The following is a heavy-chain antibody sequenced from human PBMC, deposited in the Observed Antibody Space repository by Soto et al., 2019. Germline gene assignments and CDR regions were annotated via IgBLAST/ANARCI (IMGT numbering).Heavy chain of an antibody. D-gene: IGHD1-20*01. J-gene: IGHJ4*02. CDR2: VSTYSEHT. CDR1: GYIFNSVG. Sequence: QLVQSGDEVKKPGASVKVSCRASGYIFNSVGISWLRQVPGQGLAGMGWVSTYSEHTKSVQKFQDRVTLTADTSTSTVHMELRSLRSADTAVYYCARDLNWNNVLGFDSWGQGTLVTVSS. CDR3: ARDLNWNNVLGFDS. V-gene: IGHV1-18*04.